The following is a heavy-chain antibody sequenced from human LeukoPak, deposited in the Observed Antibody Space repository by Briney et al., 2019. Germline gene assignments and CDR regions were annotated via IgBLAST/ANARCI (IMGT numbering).Heavy chain of an antibody. CDR2: INGDGSST. V-gene: IGHV3-74*01. CDR1: GFTFRSYW. CDR3: AVKGGFNDWDAPFDY. D-gene: IGHD3-9*01. Sequence: GGSLRLSCAASGFTFRSYWMHWVRQVPGKGLVWVSRINGDGSSTSYADSVKGRFTISRDNGKKELYLQMNSLGAEDTAVYYCAVKGGFNDWDAPFDYWGQGTLVTVSS. J-gene: IGHJ4*02.